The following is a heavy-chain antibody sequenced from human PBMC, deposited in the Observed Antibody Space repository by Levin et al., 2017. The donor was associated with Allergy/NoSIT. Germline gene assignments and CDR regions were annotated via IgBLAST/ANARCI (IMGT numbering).Heavy chain of an antibody. CDR2: IYLSGST. J-gene: IGHJ4*02. CDR1: GGSISSGGYS. Sequence: SETLSLTCAVSGGSISSGGYSWSWIRQPPGKGLEWIGNIYLSGSTNDNPSLKSRVTMSVDRSKNQFSLKLSYVTAADTAVYYCARVAGYSYGYYFDYWVPGTLLTVSS. CDR3: ARVAGYSYGYYFDY. V-gene: IGHV4-30-2*01. D-gene: IGHD5-18*01.